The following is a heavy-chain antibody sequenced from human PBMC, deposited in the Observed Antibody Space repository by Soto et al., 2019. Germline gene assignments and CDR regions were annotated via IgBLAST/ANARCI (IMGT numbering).Heavy chain of an antibody. Sequence: PSETLSLTCTVSGGPISSGDYYWSWIRQPPGKGLEWIGYIYYSGSTYYNPSLKSRVTISVDTSKNQFSLKLSSVTAADTAVYYCASSSAKLGIDYWGQGTLVTV. D-gene: IGHD3-10*01. CDR3: ASSSAKLGIDY. V-gene: IGHV4-30-4*01. CDR1: GGPISSGDYY. J-gene: IGHJ4*02. CDR2: IYYSGST.